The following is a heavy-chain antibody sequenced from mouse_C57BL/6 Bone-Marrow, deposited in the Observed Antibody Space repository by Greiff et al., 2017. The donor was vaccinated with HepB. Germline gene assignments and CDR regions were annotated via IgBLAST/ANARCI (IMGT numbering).Heavy chain of an antibody. CDR2: ISDGGSYT. CDR3: ATTMVTIFDY. D-gene: IGHD2-2*01. CDR1: GFTFSSYA. V-gene: IGHV5-4*03. Sequence: EVKLVESGGGLVKPGGSLKLSCAASGFTFSSYAMSWVRQTPEKRLEWVATISDGGSYTYYPDNVKGRFTISRDNAKNNLYLQMSHLKAEDTAMYYCATTMVTIFDYWGQGTTLTVSS. J-gene: IGHJ2*01.